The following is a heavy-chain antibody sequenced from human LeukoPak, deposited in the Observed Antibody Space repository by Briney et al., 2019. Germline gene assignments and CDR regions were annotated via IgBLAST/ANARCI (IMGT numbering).Heavy chain of an antibody. CDR3: ARLLSYYYGLDV. D-gene: IGHD2-8*02. CDR2: IYSGGTT. V-gene: IGHV3-66*01. Sequence: GGSLRLSCAASGFTFSSNYMSWVRQAPGKGLEWVSVIYSGGTTNYADSVKGRFTISRDNSKNTLYLQVNRLRAEDTAIYFCARLLSYYYGLDVWGQGTTVTVSS. CDR1: GFTFSSNY. J-gene: IGHJ6*02.